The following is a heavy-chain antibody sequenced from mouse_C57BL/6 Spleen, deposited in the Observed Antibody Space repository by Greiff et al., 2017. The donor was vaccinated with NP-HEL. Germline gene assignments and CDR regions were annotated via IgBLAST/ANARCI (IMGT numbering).Heavy chain of an antibody. CDR2: IDPSDSYT. CDR1: GYTFTSYW. Sequence: QVQLQQSGAELVKPGASVKLSCKASGYTFTSYWMQWVKQRPGQGLEWIGEIDPSDSYTNYNQKFKGKATLTVDTSSSTAYMQLSSLTSEDSAVYYCARGDTTGYFDVWGTGTTVTVSS. D-gene: IGHD2-14*01. J-gene: IGHJ1*03. V-gene: IGHV1-50*01. CDR3: ARGDTTGYFDV.